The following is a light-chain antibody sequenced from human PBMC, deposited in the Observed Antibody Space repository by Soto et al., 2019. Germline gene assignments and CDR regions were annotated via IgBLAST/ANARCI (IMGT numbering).Light chain of an antibody. Sequence: DIQMTQSPSSLSASVGDRVTITCQASQDISHYLSWYQQKPGKGPKLLIYDAANLQTGVPSRFSGGGSGTHFALTISSLQPEDIATYYCQHYHNLPFTFGPGTKVDVK. V-gene: IGKV1-33*01. CDR2: DAA. CDR1: QDISHY. J-gene: IGKJ3*01. CDR3: QHYHNLPFT.